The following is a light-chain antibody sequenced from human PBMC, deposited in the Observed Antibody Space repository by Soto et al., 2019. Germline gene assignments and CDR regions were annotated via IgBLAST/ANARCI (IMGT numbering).Light chain of an antibody. CDR1: SSNIGSNT. V-gene: IGLV1-44*01. CDR2: SNN. CDR3: AAWDDSLNGHAV. Sequence: QSVLTQPPSASGTPGQRVTMPCSGSSSNIGSNTVNWYQQPPGTAPKLLTYSNNQRPPGVPDRLSGSKSGTSASLAISGLQSEDEADYYCAAWDDSLNGHAVFGGGTQLTVL. J-gene: IGLJ7*01.